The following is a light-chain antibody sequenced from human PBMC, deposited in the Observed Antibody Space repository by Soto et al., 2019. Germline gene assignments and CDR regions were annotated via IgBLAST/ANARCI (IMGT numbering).Light chain of an antibody. CDR2: DLS. CDR1: ETINYW. Sequence: DVQMTQSPSTLSASVGDRVTITCRASETINYWVAWYQQKPGKAPKLLIFDLSTLESGVPSRFSGSGSGAEFTLSISSLQPEDFATYYAQRYYSWWTFGQGTKVEI. J-gene: IGKJ1*01. V-gene: IGKV1-5*01. CDR3: QRYYSWWT.